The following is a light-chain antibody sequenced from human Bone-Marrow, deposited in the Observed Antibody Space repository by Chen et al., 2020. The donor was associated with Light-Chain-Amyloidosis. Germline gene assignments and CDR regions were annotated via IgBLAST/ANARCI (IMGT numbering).Light chain of an antibody. CDR3: QSADSSGTYEVI. Sequence: SYELPQPPSVSVSPGQTARITCSGDDLPTKYAYWYQQKPGQAPVLVIHRDTERPSGISERFSGSSSGTTATLTISGVRAVDEADYHCQSADSSGTYEVIFGGGTKLTVL. CDR1: DLPTKY. J-gene: IGLJ2*01. V-gene: IGLV3-25*03. CDR2: RDT.